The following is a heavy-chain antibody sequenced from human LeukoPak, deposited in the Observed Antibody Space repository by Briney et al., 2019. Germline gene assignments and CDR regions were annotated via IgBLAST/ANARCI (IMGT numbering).Heavy chain of an antibody. CDR2: IYSGGDT. V-gene: IGHV3-66*01. CDR3: AKSQNGSPNYYFAN. Sequence: PGGSLRLSCAASGFTVSSIYMGWVRQAPGKGLEWVSVIYSGGDTYYADSVKGRFAISRDNSKNTLNLQMNSLRAEDTAVYYCAKSQNGSPNYYFANWAPGTRVSVSS. J-gene: IGHJ4*02. CDR1: GFTVSSIY. D-gene: IGHD5-24*01.